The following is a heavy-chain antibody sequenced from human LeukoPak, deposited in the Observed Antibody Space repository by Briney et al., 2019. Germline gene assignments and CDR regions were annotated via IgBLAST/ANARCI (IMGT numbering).Heavy chain of an antibody. CDR3: ARAVPFDY. J-gene: IGHJ4*02. CDR1: GGSVSSGSYY. CDR2: IYYSGST. V-gene: IGHV4-61*01. Sequence: KPSETLFLTCTVSGGSVSSGSYYWSWIRQPPGKGLEWIGYIYYSGSTNYNPSLKSRVTISVDTSKNQFSLKLSSVTAADTAVYYCARAVPFDYWGQGTLVTVSS. D-gene: IGHD3-10*02.